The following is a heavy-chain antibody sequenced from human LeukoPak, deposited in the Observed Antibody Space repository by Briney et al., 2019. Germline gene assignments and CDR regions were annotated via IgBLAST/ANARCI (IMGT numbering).Heavy chain of an antibody. CDR2: ISGSGGST. CDR3: AKSGGLSGSGRLGMDV. V-gene: IGHV3-23*01. Sequence: GGSLRLSCAASGFTSSSYAMSWVRQAPGKGLEWVSAISGSGGSTYYADSVKGRFTISRDNSINTLYLQMSSLRAEDAAVYYCAKSGGLSGSGRLGMDVWSQGTTVTVSS. D-gene: IGHD3-10*01. J-gene: IGHJ6*02. CDR1: GFTSSSYA.